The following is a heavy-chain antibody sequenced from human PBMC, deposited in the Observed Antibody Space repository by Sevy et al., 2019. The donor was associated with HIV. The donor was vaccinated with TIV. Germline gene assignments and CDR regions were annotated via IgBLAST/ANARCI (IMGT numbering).Heavy chain of an antibody. CDR2: INPNSGGT. D-gene: IGHD4-17*01. CDR3: ARAFMTTEPPSTY. CDR1: GYTFTGYY. Sequence: ASVKVSCKASGYTFTGYYMHWVRQAPGQGLEWMGRINPNSGGTNYAQKFQGRVTMTRDTSISTAYMELSRLRSDDTAVYYCARAFMTTEPPSTYWGQGTLVTVSS. J-gene: IGHJ4*02. V-gene: IGHV1-2*06.